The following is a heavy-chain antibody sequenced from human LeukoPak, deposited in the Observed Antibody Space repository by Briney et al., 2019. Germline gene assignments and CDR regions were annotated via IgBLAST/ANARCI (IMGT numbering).Heavy chain of an antibody. CDR2: ISSTGSNI. CDR1: GFIFSTYE. Sequence: GGSLRLSCAASGFIFSTYEMNWVRQAPGKGLEWVSYISSTGSNIYYADSVKGRFTISRDNAKNSLYLLMNSLRTEDTAVYYCAATYYYDGSGDYWGQGTLVTVSS. D-gene: IGHD3-22*01. V-gene: IGHV3-48*03. J-gene: IGHJ4*02. CDR3: AATYYYDGSGDY.